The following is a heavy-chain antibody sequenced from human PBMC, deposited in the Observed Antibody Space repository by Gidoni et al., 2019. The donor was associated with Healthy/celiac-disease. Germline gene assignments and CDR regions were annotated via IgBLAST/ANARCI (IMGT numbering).Heavy chain of an antibody. CDR1: GFTFSSSW. D-gene: IGHD6-13*01. Sequence: EVQLVESGGGLVQPGGSLSLSCAASGFTFSSSWMSWVRQAPGKGLEWVANIKQDGSEKYYVDSVKGRFTISRDNAKNSLYLQMNSLRAEDTAVYYCASHGRDSSSWHAEYFQHWGQGTLVTVSS. J-gene: IGHJ1*01. CDR2: IKQDGSEK. CDR3: ASHGRDSSSWHAEYFQH. V-gene: IGHV3-7*02.